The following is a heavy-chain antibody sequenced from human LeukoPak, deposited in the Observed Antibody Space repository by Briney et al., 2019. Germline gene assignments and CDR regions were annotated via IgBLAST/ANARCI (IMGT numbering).Heavy chain of an antibody. D-gene: IGHD2-2*01. V-gene: IGHV1-18*01. J-gene: IGHJ5*02. CDR2: ISAYYGNT. Sequence: PSVNVSCNASVYTFTSYAISWVRQPRGQGCECMGCISAYYGNTNYAQKLQGRVTMTTDTCTSTAYMELRSLRSDDTDVYYCARDPIVVVPAATLQYNWFDPWGQGTLVTVSS. CDR3: ARDPIVVVPAATLQYNWFDP. CDR1: VYTFTSYA.